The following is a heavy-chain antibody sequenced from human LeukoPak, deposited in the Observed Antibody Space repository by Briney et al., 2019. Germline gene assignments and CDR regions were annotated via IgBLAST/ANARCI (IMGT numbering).Heavy chain of an antibody. CDR3: AREGSSWSFDY. V-gene: IGHV1-69*04. Sequence: ASVKVSCKASGGTFSSYAISWVRQAPGQGLEWMGRIIPILGIANYAQKFRGRVTITTDETTSTAYMELSSLRSEDTAVYYCAREGSSWSFDYWGQGTLVTVSS. CDR1: GGTFSSYA. J-gene: IGHJ4*02. CDR2: IIPILGIA. D-gene: IGHD6-13*01.